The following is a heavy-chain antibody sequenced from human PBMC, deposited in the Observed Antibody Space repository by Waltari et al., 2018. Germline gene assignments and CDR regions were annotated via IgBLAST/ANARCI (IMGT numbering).Heavy chain of an antibody. CDR3: ARGAIVVVPAAIQGWFDP. CDR2: IYYSGST. J-gene: IGHJ5*02. CDR1: GGSISSYY. D-gene: IGHD2-2*02. Sequence: QVQLQESGPGLVKPSETLSLTCTVSGGSISSYYWSWIRQPPEQGLEWIGYIYYSGSTNYNPSLKSRVTISVDTSKNQFSLKLSSVTAADTAVYYCARGAIVVVPAAIQGWFDPWGQGTLVTVSS. V-gene: IGHV4-59*08.